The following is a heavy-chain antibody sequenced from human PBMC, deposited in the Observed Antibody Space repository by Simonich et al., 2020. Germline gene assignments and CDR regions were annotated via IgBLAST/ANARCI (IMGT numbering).Heavy chain of an antibody. CDR2: INPNSGGK. CDR1: GYTFTGYY. CDR3: ARDPVVPAAIRNAFDI. V-gene: IGHV1-2*02. Sequence: QVQLVQSGAAVKKPGASVKVSCKASGYTFTGYYMHWVRQAPGQGIEWMVWINPNSGGKNYAQKVQGRVTMTRDTAISTAYMELSRLRSDDTAVYYCARDPVVPAAIRNAFDIWGQGTMVTVSS. D-gene: IGHD2-2*01. J-gene: IGHJ3*02.